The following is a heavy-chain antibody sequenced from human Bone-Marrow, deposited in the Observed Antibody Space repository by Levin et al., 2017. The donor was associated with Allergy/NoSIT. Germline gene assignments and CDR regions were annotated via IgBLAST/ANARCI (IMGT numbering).Heavy chain of an antibody. Sequence: GGSLRLSCATSGFTFSSYSMNWVRQAPGKGLEWVSYINSSNGTIYYADSVKGRFTISRDNAKKSLYLQMSSLQVEDTAVYYCVRGLPDYWGQGTLVTVSS. CDR1: GFTFSSYS. J-gene: IGHJ4*02. V-gene: IGHV3-48*01. CDR2: INSSNGTI. CDR3: VRGLPDY.